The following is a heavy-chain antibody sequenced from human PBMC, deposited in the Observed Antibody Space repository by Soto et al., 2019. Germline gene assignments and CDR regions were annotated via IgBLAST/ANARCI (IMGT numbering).Heavy chain of an antibody. D-gene: IGHD1-1*01. CDR2: ISYEGSNK. Sequence: QVQLVESGGGVVQPGRSLRLSCAAFGFTFDDYSMHWVRQAPGKGLEWVALISYEGSNKYYADSVKGRFTISRDNAKNTLSLEVNSLRTEDTAVYYCARPHIQPAWNDGFDIWGQGTMVTVSS. J-gene: IGHJ3*02. V-gene: IGHV3-30-3*01. CDR3: ARPHIQPAWNDGFDI. CDR1: GFTFDDYS.